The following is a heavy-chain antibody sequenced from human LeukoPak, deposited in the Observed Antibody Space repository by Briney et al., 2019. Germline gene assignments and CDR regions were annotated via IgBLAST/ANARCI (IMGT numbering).Heavy chain of an antibody. CDR2: IYNSGRS. D-gene: IGHD2-8*02. CDR3: AGGSGASWFDP. Sequence: SETLSLTCSVSGGSMSSGYWSWIRQPPGKGLEWIAYIYNSGRSNYNPSLKSRVTISLDTSKNQFSLKLSSATAADTAVYYCAGGSGASWFDPWGQGTLVTVSS. CDR1: GGSMSSGY. V-gene: IGHV4-59*01. J-gene: IGHJ5*02.